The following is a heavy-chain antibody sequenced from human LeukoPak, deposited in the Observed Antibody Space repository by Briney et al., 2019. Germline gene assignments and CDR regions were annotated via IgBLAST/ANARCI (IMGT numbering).Heavy chain of an antibody. CDR1: GFTFDDYA. V-gene: IGHV3-9*01. CDR2: ISWISGSI. D-gene: IGHD3-10*01. CDR3: AKDRGEVHYYGMDV. Sequence: GRSLRLSCAASGFTFDDYAMHWVRQAPEKGLEWVSGISWISGSIGYADSVKGRFTISRDNAKNSLYLQMNSLRAEDTALYYCAKDRGEVHYYGMDVWGQGTTVTVSS. J-gene: IGHJ6*02.